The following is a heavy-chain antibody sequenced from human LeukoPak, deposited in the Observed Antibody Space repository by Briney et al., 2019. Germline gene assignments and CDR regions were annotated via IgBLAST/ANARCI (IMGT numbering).Heavy chain of an antibody. V-gene: IGHV4-39*07. Sequence: SETLSLTCSVSGGSIRSTTYYWGWIRQPPGKGLEWIGSIYYSGTAHYNPSLESRVTISVDTSKNQFSLKLASVTAADTAIYYCAKGAGGFSYYNWFDPWGQGTLVTVSS. CDR2: IYYSGTA. CDR1: GGSIRSTTYY. D-gene: IGHD5-18*01. CDR3: AKGAGGFSYYNWFDP. J-gene: IGHJ5*02.